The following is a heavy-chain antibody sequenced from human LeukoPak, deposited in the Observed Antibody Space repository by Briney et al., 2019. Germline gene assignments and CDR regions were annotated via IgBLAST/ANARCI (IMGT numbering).Heavy chain of an antibody. V-gene: IGHV3-9*01. CDR1: GFTFGDYA. J-gene: IGHJ3*02. CDR2: LSWNSGTI. CDR3: AKWGPKLSSSWDGAAIDI. Sequence: GGSLTLSCAASGFTFGDYAMNWVRQAPGKGLEWVSSLSWNSGTIQYADSVKGRFTISRDNAKNSLYLQMNSLRAEDTALYYCAKWGPKLSSSWDGAAIDIWGQGTMVTVSS. D-gene: IGHD6-13*01.